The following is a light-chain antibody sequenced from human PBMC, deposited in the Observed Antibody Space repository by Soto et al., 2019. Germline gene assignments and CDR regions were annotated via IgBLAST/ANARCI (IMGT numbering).Light chain of an antibody. V-gene: IGKV1-9*01. J-gene: IGKJ1*01. CDR3: QQLSSYPVT. Sequence: DIQMTQSPSALSASGGDRVTITCRASQSITNYFNWYQHKPGQAPNLLIYAASTLQAGVPSRFSGSGSGTDFTLTIRSLQPEDFATYHCQQLSSYPVTFGQGTKVDI. CDR2: AAS. CDR1: QSITNY.